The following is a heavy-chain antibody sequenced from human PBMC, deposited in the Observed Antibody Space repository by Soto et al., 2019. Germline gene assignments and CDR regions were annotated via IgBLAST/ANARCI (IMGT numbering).Heavy chain of an antibody. CDR2: INPGNGDT. CDR3: ARTECSSTSCYNYDYYGMDV. J-gene: IGHJ6*02. D-gene: IGHD2-2*01. V-gene: IGHV1-3*01. Sequence: GSSVKVSCKTSGYSFTKYGLHWVRQAPGQRLEWMGWINPGNGDTKYSQKFQGRVTITRDTSATTAYRELSSLRSEDSAVFYCARTECSSTSCYNYDYYGMDVWGQGTTVTVSS. CDR1: GYSFTKYG.